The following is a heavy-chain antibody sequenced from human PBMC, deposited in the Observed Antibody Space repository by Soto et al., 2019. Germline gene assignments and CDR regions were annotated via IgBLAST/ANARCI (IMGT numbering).Heavy chain of an antibody. J-gene: IGHJ3*02. CDR2: ISGNGDSP. CDR1: GFTFNYYA. Sequence: EVQLLESGGGLVQPGGSLRLSCAASGFTFNYYAMNWARQAPGKGLEWVSTISGNGDSPYYADSVNGRFTISRDNSKNTLYLQMNSLRAEDTAVYYCVKEQTWSLPHAFDIWGQGTMVTVSS. CDR3: VKEQTWSLPHAFDI. V-gene: IGHV3-23*01. D-gene: IGHD2-8*01.